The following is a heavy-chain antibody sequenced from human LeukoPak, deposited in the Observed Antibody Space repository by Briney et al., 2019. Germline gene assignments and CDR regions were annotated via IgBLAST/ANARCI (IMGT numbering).Heavy chain of an antibody. CDR1: GDSVSSNSAT. J-gene: IGHJ5*02. V-gene: IGHV6-1*01. CDR3: ARDNRDGRSWFRFDP. CDR2: TYYRSKWYN. D-gene: IGHD6-13*01. Sequence: SQTLSLTCAISGDSVSSNSATWNWIRQSTSRGLEWLRRTYYRSKWYNNYAVSVKSRITINPDTSKNQFSLQLNSVTPEDTAVYYCARDNRDGRSWFRFDPWGQGTLVTVSS.